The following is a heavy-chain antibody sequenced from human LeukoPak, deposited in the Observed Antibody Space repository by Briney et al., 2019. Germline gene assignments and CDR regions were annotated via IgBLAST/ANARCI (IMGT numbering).Heavy chain of an antibody. CDR1: GYTFTGYY. CDR2: INPNSGGT. V-gene: IGHV1-2*02. Sequence: ASVKVSFKASGYTFTGYYMHWVRQAPGQGLEWMGWINPNSGGTNYAQKFQGRVTMTRDTSISTAYMELSRLRSDDTAVYYCARGPYSYGYYPNYFDYWGQGTLVTVSS. J-gene: IGHJ4*02. D-gene: IGHD5-18*01. CDR3: ARGPYSYGYYPNYFDY.